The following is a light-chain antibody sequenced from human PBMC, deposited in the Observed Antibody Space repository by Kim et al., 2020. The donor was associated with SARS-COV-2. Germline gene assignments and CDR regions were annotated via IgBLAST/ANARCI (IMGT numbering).Light chain of an antibody. CDR3: QAWDSSTVV. J-gene: IGLJ2*01. V-gene: IGLV3-1*01. Sequence: SYELTQPPSVSVSPGQTASITCSGDKLGDKYASGYQQKPGQSPVLVIYQDSKRPSGIPERFSGSNSGNTATLTISGTQAMEEADYYCQAWDSSTVVFGGGTKLTVL. CDR1: KLGDKY. CDR2: QDS.